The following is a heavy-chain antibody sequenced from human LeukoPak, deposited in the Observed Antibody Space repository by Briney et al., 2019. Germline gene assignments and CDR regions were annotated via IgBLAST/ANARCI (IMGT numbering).Heavy chain of an antibody. CDR2: INPNSGGT. CDR1: GYTFTGYY. J-gene: IGHJ4*02. V-gene: IGHV1-2*02. D-gene: IGHD6-19*01. CDR3: ARETEYSSAWYSIDS. Sequence: ASVKVSCKASGYTFTGYYMHWVRQAPGQGLEWIGWINPNSGGTNYAQKFQGRVTMTRDTSITTAYMELGRLRSDDTAVYYCARETEYSSAWYSIDSWGQGTLVTVSS.